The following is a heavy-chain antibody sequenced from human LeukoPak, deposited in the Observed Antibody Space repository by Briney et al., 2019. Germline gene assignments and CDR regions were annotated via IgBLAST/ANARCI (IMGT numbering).Heavy chain of an antibody. CDR3: ARDEVGGWYDYFDY. V-gene: IGHV3-30-3*01. J-gene: IGHJ4*02. CDR2: ISYDGSNK. D-gene: IGHD6-19*01. Sequence: QPGGSLRLSCAASGFTFSSHAMHWVRQAPGKGLEWVAVISYDGSNKYYADSVKGRFTISRDNSKNTLYLQMNSLRAEDTAVYYCARDEVGGWYDYFDYWGQGTLVTVSS. CDR1: GFTFSSHA.